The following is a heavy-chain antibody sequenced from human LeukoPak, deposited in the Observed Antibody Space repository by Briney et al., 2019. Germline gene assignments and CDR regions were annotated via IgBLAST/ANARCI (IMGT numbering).Heavy chain of an antibody. V-gene: IGHV4-38-2*01. D-gene: IGHD3-10*01. CDR3: ARLIYYGSGSEFDY. Sequence: PSETLSLTCAVPGYSISSGYYWGWIRQPPGKGLEWIGSIYHSGSTYYNPSLKSRVTISVDTSKNQFSLKLSSVTAADTAVYYCARLIYYGSGSEFDYWGQGTQVTVSS. CDR1: GYSISSGYY. CDR2: IYHSGST. J-gene: IGHJ4*02.